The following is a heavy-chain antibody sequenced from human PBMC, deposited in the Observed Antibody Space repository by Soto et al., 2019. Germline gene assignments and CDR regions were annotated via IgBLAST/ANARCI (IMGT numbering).Heavy chain of an antibody. CDR3: AKDTYRGSPNYFDY. Sequence: GGSLRLSCAASGFTFSSYAMSWVRPAPGKGLEWVSAISGSGGSTYYADSVKGRFTISRDNPKNTLYLQMNSLRAEDTAVYYCAKDTYRGSPNYFDYWGQGTLVTVYS. V-gene: IGHV3-23*01. CDR1: GFTFSSYA. CDR2: ISGSGGST. D-gene: IGHD5-12*01. J-gene: IGHJ4*02.